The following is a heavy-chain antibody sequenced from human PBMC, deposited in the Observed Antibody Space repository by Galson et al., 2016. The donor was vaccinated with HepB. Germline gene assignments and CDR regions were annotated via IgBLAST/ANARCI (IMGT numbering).Heavy chain of an antibody. D-gene: IGHD3-22*01. CDR1: GFIFSHHA. V-gene: IGHV3-23*01. CDR3: AKDRHLDYYDSSGYPTWFDY. Sequence: SLRLSCATSGFIFSHHAMSWVRQAPGKGLEWVSAISVSGGSTYYADSVKGRFTISRDNSKSTLYLQMNSLRAEDTAVYYCAKDRHLDYYDSSGYPTWFDYWGQGTLVTVSS. J-gene: IGHJ4*02. CDR2: ISVSGGST.